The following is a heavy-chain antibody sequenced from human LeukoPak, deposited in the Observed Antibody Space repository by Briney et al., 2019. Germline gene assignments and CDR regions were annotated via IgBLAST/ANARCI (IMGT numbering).Heavy chain of an antibody. Sequence: ASVKVSCKASGYTFSSYGISWVRQAPGQGLEWMGWISAYNGNTNYAQKLQGRVTMTTDTSTSTAYMELRSLRSDDTAVYCCVRVRYPLQKPNYYYYMDVWGKGTTVTVSS. J-gene: IGHJ6*03. CDR1: GYTFSSYG. D-gene: IGHD4-11*01. V-gene: IGHV1-18*01. CDR3: VRVRYPLQKPNYYYYMDV. CDR2: ISAYNGNT.